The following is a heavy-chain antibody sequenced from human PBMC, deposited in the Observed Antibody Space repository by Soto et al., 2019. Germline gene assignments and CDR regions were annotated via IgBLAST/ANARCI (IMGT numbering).Heavy chain of an antibody. J-gene: IGHJ6*02. CDR2: ISRSGSSI. D-gene: IGHD5-18*01. V-gene: IGHV3-11*01. CDR3: ARGSLGYSYGNYGMDV. Sequence: GGSLRLSCAASGFNFSDYYMSWIRQAPGKGLERVSYISRSGSSIYYADSVKGRFTISRDNAKNSLYLQMNSLRAEDTAVYYCARGSLGYSYGNYGMDVWGQGTTVTVSS. CDR1: GFNFSDYY.